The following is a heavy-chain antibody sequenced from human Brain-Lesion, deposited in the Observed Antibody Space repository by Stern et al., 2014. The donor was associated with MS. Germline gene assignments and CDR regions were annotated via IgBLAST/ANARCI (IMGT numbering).Heavy chain of an antibody. V-gene: IGHV4-39*02. CDR2: IYYSGSS. CDR1: GGSINSSSYY. D-gene: IGHD3-16*02. J-gene: IGHJ4*02. CDR3: ARLGVMVTFGGVIAPSDFDS. Sequence: QLQLQESGPGLVKPSETLSLSCTVSGGSINSSSYYWGWVRQPPGKGLEWIGSIYYSGSSYSNPSPKSRLAMSVDTSKNHFSPRLTPVTAADTAVYYCARLGVMVTFGGVIAPSDFDSWGQGTLVTVSS.